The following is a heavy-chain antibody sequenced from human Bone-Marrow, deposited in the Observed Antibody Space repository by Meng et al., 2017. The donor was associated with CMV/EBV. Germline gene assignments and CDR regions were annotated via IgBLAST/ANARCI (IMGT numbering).Heavy chain of an antibody. CDR1: GFSLNANGMR. D-gene: IGHD5-12*01. CDR3: ARSRLYSNSFDY. J-gene: IGHJ4*02. Sequence: SSPTLVKPTQTLTLTCAFSGFSLNANGMRVNWIRQPPGKALEWLARIDWDDDKFYSASLKTRLAISKDTSRNQVVLTMTNMDPVDTGTYYCARSRLYSNSFDYWGLGTLVTVSS. V-gene: IGHV2-70D*14. CDR2: IDWDDDK.